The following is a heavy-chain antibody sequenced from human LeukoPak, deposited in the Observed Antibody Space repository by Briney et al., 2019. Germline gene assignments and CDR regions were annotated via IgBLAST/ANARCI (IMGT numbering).Heavy chain of an antibody. CDR1: GLTFTKYS. CDR2: ISSNSANI. CDR3: AREAYGSGNYPFDY. Sequence: GGSLRLSCSASGLTFTKYSMNWVRQTPGKGLEWVSSISSNSANIYYADSVKGRFTISRDNAKNSLYLQMNSLRVEDTAVYYCAREAYGSGNYPFDYWGQGTLVTVSS. D-gene: IGHD3-10*01. J-gene: IGHJ4*02. V-gene: IGHV3-21*01.